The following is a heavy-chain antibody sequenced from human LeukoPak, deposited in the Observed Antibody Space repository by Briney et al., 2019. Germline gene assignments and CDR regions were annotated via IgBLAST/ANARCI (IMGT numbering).Heavy chain of an antibody. CDR2: ISGSGNTM. CDR1: GFTFSSYE. V-gene: IGHV3-48*03. D-gene: IGHD5-12*01. Sequence: GGSLRLSCAASGFTFSSYEMNWVRQAPGKGLEWVSFISGSGNTMYYADSVKGRFTISRDNAKNSLYLQMNSLRAEDTAVYYRARDSRLGGYYFDFWGQGTLVTVSS. CDR3: ARDSRLGGYYFDF. J-gene: IGHJ4*02.